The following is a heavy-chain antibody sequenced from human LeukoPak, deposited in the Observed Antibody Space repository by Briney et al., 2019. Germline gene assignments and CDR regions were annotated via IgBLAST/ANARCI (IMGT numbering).Heavy chain of an antibody. Sequence: SETLSLTCTVSGGSLTSGAYYWNWIRQPPGKGLEWIGYISHRGSTYYNPSLKSRVTISVDTSKNQFSLKLSSVTAADTAVYYCASYGVDTAMGYFDYWGQGTLVTVSS. V-gene: IGHV4-30-2*01. J-gene: IGHJ4*02. D-gene: IGHD5-18*01. CDR3: ASYGVDTAMGYFDY. CDR1: GGSLTSGAYY. CDR2: ISHRGST.